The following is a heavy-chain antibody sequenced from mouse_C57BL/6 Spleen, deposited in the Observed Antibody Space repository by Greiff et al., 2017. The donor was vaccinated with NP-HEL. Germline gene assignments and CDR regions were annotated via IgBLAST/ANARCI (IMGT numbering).Heavy chain of an antibody. Sequence: LVEPGAELAKPGASVKLSCKASGYTFTSYWMHWVKQRPGQGLAWIGYINPSSGYTKYNQKFKDKATLPADKSSSTAYMQLSSLTYEDSAVDYCARSDRAGYEDAMDYWGQGTSVTVSS. CDR1: GYTFTSYW. CDR2: INPSSGYT. CDR3: ARSDRAGYEDAMDY. J-gene: IGHJ4*01. D-gene: IGHD3-2*02. V-gene: IGHV1-7*01.